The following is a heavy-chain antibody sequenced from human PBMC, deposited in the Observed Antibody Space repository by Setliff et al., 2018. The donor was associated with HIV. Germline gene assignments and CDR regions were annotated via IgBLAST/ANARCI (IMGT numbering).Heavy chain of an antibody. CDR2: IYYSGST. Sequence: SETLSLTCTVSGGSIGSGGYYWSWIRQHPGKGLEWIGYIYYSGSTYYNPPFKRRLSISVDTSKNQFSLKLSSVTAADTAVYYCARSTYYFDSSGYKYNWFDPWGQGTRVTVSS. D-gene: IGHD3-22*01. CDR1: GGSIGSGGYY. V-gene: IGHV4-31*03. J-gene: IGHJ5*02. CDR3: ARSTYYFDSSGYKYNWFDP.